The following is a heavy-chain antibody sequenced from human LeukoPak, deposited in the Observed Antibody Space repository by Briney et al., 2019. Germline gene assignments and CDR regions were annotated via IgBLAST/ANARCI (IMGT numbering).Heavy chain of an antibody. CDR1: GFTFSGYE. Sequence: GGSLRLSCAASGFTFSGYEMNWVRQAPGKGLEWVSYISSSGSTIYYADSVKGRFTISRDNSKNTLYLQMNSLRAEDTAVYYCAKDVGIVVVPAAHYRGQGTLVTVSS. D-gene: IGHD2-2*01. J-gene: IGHJ4*02. CDR2: ISSSGSTI. CDR3: AKDVGIVVVPAAHY. V-gene: IGHV3-48*03.